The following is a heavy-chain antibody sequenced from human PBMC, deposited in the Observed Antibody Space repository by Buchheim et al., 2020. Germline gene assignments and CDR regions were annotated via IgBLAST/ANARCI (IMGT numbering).Heavy chain of an antibody. V-gene: IGHV3-33*01. D-gene: IGHD6-6*01. J-gene: IGHJ4*02. Sequence: QVQLVESGGGVVQPGRSLRLSCAASGFTFSSYGMHWVRQAPGKGLEWVAVIWYDGSNKYYEDYVKGRFTISRDNSKNTLYLQMNSLRAEDTAVYYCARGEYSSSSGVALGYWGQGTL. CDR3: ARGEYSSSSGVALGY. CDR2: IWYDGSNK. CDR1: GFTFSSYG.